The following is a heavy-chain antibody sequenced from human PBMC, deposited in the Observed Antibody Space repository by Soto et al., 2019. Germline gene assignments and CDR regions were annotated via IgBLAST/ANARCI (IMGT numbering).Heavy chain of an antibody. V-gene: IGHV3-21*01. CDR2: ISISNSYI. CDR1: GFTFSSYS. Sequence: WGSLRLSCAASGFTFSSYSMNWVRQAPGKGLEWVSSISISNSYIYYADSVKGRFTISRDNAKNSLYLQMNSLRAEDTAVYYCARLGIAAAFDYWGQGTIVTVSS. D-gene: IGHD6-13*01. CDR3: ARLGIAAAFDY. J-gene: IGHJ4*02.